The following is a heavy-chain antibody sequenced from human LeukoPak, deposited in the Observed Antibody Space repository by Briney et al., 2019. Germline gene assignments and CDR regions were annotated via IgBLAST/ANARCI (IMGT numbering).Heavy chain of an antibody. CDR3: ARDVDV. J-gene: IGHJ6*04. Sequence: SETLSLTCAVYGGSFSGYYWSWIRQPPGKGLEWIGYIYYSGSTNYNPSLKSRVTISVDTSKNQFSLKLSSVTAADTAVYYCARDVDVWGKGTTVTVSS. V-gene: IGHV4-59*01. CDR1: GGSFSGYY. CDR2: IYYSGST.